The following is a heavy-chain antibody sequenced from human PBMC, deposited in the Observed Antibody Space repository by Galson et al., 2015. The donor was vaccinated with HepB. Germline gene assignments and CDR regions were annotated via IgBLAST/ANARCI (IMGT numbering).Heavy chain of an antibody. Sequence: SLRLSCAASGITFSSYAMSWVRQAPGKGLEWVAVISSAGSNKYYADSVKGRFTISRDNSKNTLYLQMNSLRAEDTAVYYCARDYRPYSSSWYGFDYWGQGTLVTVSS. D-gene: IGHD6-13*01. V-gene: IGHV3-30*04. CDR1: GITFSSYA. CDR3: ARDYRPYSSSWYGFDY. J-gene: IGHJ4*02. CDR2: ISSAGSNK.